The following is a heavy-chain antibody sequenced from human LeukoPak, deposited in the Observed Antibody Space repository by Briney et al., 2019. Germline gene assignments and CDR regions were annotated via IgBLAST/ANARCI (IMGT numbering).Heavy chain of an antibody. Sequence: GASVKVSCKASGYTFTSYDINWVRQATGQGLEWTGWMNPNSGNTGYAQKFQGRVTMTRNTSISTAYMELSSLRSEDTAVYYCASSKVPAATYTGFYYYYGMDVWGQGTTVTVSS. D-gene: IGHD2-2*01. CDR3: ASSKVPAATYTGFYYYYGMDV. CDR1: GYTFTSYD. CDR2: MNPNSGNT. V-gene: IGHV1-8*01. J-gene: IGHJ6*02.